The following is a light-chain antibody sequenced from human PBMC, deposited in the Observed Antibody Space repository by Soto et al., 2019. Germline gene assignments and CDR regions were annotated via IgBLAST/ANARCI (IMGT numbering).Light chain of an antibody. J-gene: IGKJ2*01. CDR2: DAS. Sequence: EIVLTQSPATLSLSPGERATLSCRASQSVSSYLAWYQQKPGQAPRLLIYDASNRATGIPARFSGSGSGTDLTLTISSLEPEDFAVYYCQQRSNWPLYTFGPGTKLEIK. V-gene: IGKV3-11*01. CDR1: QSVSSY. CDR3: QQRSNWPLYT.